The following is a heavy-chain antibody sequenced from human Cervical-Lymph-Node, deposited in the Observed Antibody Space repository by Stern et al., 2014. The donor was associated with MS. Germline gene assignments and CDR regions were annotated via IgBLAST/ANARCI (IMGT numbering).Heavy chain of an antibody. CDR3: ARDTSSPERSDW. V-gene: IGHV3-53*01. CDR2: ITNVGST. Sequence: EQLVESGGGVIQPGGSLRLSCTASGFTVSRDYMTWVRQAPGKGLEWVSLITNVGSTFYTVSMKGRFTISRDDSKNTVYLHMTSLRAEDTAMYYCARDTSSPERSDWWGQGTLVTVSS. CDR1: GFTVSRDY. D-gene: IGHD1-1*01. J-gene: IGHJ4*02.